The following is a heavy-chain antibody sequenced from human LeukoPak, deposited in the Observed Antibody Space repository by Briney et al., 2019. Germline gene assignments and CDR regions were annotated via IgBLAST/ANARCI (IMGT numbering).Heavy chain of an antibody. V-gene: IGHV1-2*02. CDR2: INPNNGGT. CDR1: GYTFTGYY. J-gene: IGHJ4*02. D-gene: IGHD3-22*01. Sequence: ASVKVSCKASGYTFTGYYIHWVRQDPGQGLEGMGWINPNNGGTNYAQKFQGRVTMTRDTSISTAYMELTRLRSDDTALYYCARDVLLDYYESSGVWGQGTLVTVSS. CDR3: ARDVLLDYYESSGV.